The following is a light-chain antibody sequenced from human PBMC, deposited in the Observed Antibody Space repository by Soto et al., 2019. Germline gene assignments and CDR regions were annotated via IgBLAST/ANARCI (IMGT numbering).Light chain of an antibody. CDR1: SGDVAAYNY. CDR2: GVT. J-gene: IGLJ1*01. Sequence: QSAPTQPASVSGSPGQSITISCSGTSGDVAAYNYVSWYQQNPGKAPKLMIYGVTNRPSGISNRFSGSKSGNTASLTISGLQAGDEADYYCTSYTSTTSYVFGTGTKVT. CDR3: TSYTSTTSYV. V-gene: IGLV2-14*01.